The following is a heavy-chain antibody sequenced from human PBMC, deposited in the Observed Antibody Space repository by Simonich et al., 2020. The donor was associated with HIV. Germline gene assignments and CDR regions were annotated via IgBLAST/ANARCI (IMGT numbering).Heavy chain of an antibody. Sequence: QVQLQQWGAGLLKPSETLSLTCAVYGGSFSGYHWSWIHQPPGKGLEWIGESNDSGSTKYNPSLKSRVTISVDTSKNQFSLKLTSVTAADTALYYCARESPVRDGYNYYYFHYYMDVCGKGTTVTVSS. CDR1: GGSFSGYH. J-gene: IGHJ6*03. V-gene: IGHV4-34*01. CDR2: SNDSGST. CDR3: ARESPVRDGYNYYYFHYYMDV. D-gene: IGHD1-1*01.